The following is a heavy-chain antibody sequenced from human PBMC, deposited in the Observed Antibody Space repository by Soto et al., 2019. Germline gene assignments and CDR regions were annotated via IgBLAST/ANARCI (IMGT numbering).Heavy chain of an antibody. CDR2: ISYDGSDK. V-gene: IGHV3-30*18. D-gene: IGHD2-15*01. J-gene: IGHJ3*02. Sequence: GGSLRLSCAASGFTFSTYGMHWVRQAPGKGLEWVAVISYDGSDKYYADSVKGRFTISRDNSKNTLYLQMNSLRAEDTAVYYCAKEPLGYCSGGSCFEEQNAFDIWGQGTMVTVSS. CDR3: AKEPLGYCSGGSCFEEQNAFDI. CDR1: GFTFSTYG.